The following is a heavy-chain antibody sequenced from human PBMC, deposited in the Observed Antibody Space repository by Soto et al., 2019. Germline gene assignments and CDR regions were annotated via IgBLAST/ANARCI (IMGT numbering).Heavy chain of an antibody. CDR2: IYYGGNT. V-gene: IGHV4-59*01. CDR3: ARKIWFREHSNSFDP. Sequence: SETLSLTCSVSGGSISSYYWSWIRQPPGKGLEWIGYIYYGGNTNYNPSLKSRVTISEDTSKNQFSLKLRSVTTADTAVYYCARKIWFREHSNSFDPWGQGTLVTVS. D-gene: IGHD3-9*01. CDR1: GGSISSYY. J-gene: IGHJ5*02.